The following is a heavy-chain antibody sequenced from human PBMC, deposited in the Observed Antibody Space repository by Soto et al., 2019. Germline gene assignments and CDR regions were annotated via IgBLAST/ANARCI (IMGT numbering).Heavy chain of an antibody. V-gene: IGHV1-2*04. CDR1: GYTFTGYY. J-gene: IGHJ4*02. D-gene: IGHD5-18*01. Sequence: QVQLVQSGAEVSKPGASLKVSCRASGYTFTGYYMHWVRHAPGQGLEWMGWINPNSGGTYYAQKFQGWVTMTSKTASSTAYMELSRLRSDDTAVYYCASGEQLSLEYWGKGTLVTVSA. CDR3: ASGEQLSLEY. CDR2: INPNSGGT.